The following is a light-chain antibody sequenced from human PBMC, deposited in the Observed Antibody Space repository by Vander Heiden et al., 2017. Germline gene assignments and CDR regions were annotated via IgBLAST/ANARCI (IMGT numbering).Light chain of an antibody. CDR3: CSYAGSASLYI. CDR1: SSDVGSYNL. J-gene: IGLJ2*01. CDR2: HVT. V-gene: IGLV2-23*02. Sequence: QSALTQPASVSGSPGQSITISCTGTSSDVGSYNLVSWYQHQPGKAPKLVIYHVTERPSVVSYRFSGSKSGNAASLTISGLQAEDEADYYCCSYAGSASLYIFGGGTKLTVL.